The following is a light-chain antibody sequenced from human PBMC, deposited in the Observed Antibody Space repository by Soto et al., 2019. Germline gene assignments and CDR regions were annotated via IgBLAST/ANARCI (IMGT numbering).Light chain of an antibody. J-gene: IGKJ4*01. CDR3: QQYGSSPRALT. CDR1: QSVSSSY. V-gene: IGKV3-20*01. Sequence: EIVLRQSPGTLSLSPGERATLSCRASQSVSSSYLAWYQQKPGQAPRLLIYGASSRANGIPDRFSGSGSGTDFTLTISRLEPEDFAVYYCQQYGSSPRALTFGGGTKVEIK. CDR2: GAS.